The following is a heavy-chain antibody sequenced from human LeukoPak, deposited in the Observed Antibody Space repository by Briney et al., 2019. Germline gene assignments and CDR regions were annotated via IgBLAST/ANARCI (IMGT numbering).Heavy chain of an antibody. CDR1: GFTFSSYA. CDR2: ISYDGSNK. Sequence: GRSLRLSCAASGFTFSSYAMHWVRQAPGKGLEWVAVISYDGSNKYYADSVKGRFTISRDNSKNALYLQMNSLRAEDTAVYYCARDIAAAGTLGGYYYYGMDVWGQGTTVTVSS. CDR3: ARDIAAAGTLGGYYYYGMDV. D-gene: IGHD6-13*01. V-gene: IGHV3-30-3*01. J-gene: IGHJ6*02.